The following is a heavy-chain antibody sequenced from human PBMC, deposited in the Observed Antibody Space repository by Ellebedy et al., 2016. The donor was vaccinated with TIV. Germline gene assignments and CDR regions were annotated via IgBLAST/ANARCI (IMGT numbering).Heavy chain of an antibody. CDR1: GGSFSGYY. CDR3: ARHKDYFDY. V-gene: IGHV4-34*01. J-gene: IGHJ4*02. CDR2: INHSGST. Sequence: SETLSLXXAVYGGSFSGYYWSWVRQPPGKGLEWIGEINHSGSTNCNPSLKSRVTISVDTSKNQFSLKLKSVTAADTAVYYCARHKDYFDYWGQGTLVTVSS.